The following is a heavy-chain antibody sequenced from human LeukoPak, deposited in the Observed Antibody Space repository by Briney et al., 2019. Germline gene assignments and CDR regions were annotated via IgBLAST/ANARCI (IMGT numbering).Heavy chain of an antibody. V-gene: IGHV6-1*01. Sequence: SQTLSLTCTISGDSVSSSSVTWNWIKQSPSRGLEWLGRTYYRSTWYNDYAVSVRGRITVNPDTSKNQFSLHLNSVTPEDTAVYYCARRLTQYDCFDPWGQGILVTVSS. J-gene: IGHJ5*02. D-gene: IGHD2-2*01. CDR1: GDSVSSSSVT. CDR3: ARRLTQYDCFDP. CDR2: TYYRSTWYN.